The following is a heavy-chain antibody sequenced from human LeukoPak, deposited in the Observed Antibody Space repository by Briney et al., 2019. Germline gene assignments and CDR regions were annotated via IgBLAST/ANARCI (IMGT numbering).Heavy chain of an antibody. J-gene: IGHJ4*02. V-gene: IGHV4-30-4*01. D-gene: IGHD3-9*01. CDR3: ARVVTDWAIHN. CDR1: GGSINSGDYY. Sequence: SQTLSLTCTVSGGSINSGDYYWSWIRQPPGKGLEWIGFIYYSGSTYNNPSLKCRVTISVDTSKNQFSLRLSSVTAADTAMYYCARVVTDWAIHNWGQGTLVTVSS. CDR2: IYYSGST.